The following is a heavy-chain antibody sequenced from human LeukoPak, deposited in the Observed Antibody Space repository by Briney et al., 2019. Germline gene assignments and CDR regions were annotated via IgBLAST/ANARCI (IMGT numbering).Heavy chain of an antibody. V-gene: IGHV3-30-3*01. CDR2: ISYDGSNK. D-gene: IGHD3-22*01. Sequence: PGGSLRLSCAASGFTFSSYAMHWVRQAPGKGLEWVAVISYDGSNKYYADSVKGRFTISRDNSKNTLYLQMNSLRAEDTAVYYCARSGLSKWLFLVHYFDYWGQGTLVTVSS. CDR3: ARSGLSKWLFLVHYFDY. J-gene: IGHJ4*02. CDR1: GFTFSSYA.